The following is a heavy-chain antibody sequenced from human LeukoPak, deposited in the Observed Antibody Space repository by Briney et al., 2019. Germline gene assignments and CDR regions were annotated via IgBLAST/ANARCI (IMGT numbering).Heavy chain of an antibody. CDR3: ARDSRYSYGSGGMDV. V-gene: IGHV4-61*08. CDR2: IYYNGNT. D-gene: IGHD3-10*01. J-gene: IGHJ6*02. Sequence: SETPSLTCAVSGGSISSGGYSWSWIRQPPGKGLEWIGSIYYNGNTNYNPSLKSRVAISIDTSKSQFSLKVTSVIAANTATYYCARDSRYSYGSGGMDVWGQGTTVTVSS. CDR1: GGSISSGGYS.